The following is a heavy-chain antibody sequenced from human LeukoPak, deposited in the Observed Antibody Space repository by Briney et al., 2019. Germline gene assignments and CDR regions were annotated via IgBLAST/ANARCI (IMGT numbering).Heavy chain of an antibody. D-gene: IGHD3-3*01. J-gene: IGHJ4*02. Sequence: PGGSLRLSCAASGFTFSSYWMSWVRPAPGKGLEWVANIKQDGSEKYYVDSVKGRFTISRDNAKNSLYLQMNSLRAEDTAVYYCARELHHDFWSGYYPAYYFDYWGQGTLVTVSS. CDR3: ARELHHDFWSGYYPAYYFDY. CDR2: IKQDGSEK. CDR1: GFTFSSYW. V-gene: IGHV3-7*01.